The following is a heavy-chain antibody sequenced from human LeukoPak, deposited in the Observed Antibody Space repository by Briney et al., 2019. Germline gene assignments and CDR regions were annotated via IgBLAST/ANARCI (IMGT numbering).Heavy chain of an antibody. D-gene: IGHD3-22*01. J-gene: IGHJ4*02. V-gene: IGHV1-69*05. CDR2: IIPIFGTA. CDR3: ARADFYYYDSSGYYPLDY. Sequence: SVKVSRKASVGTFARSAISWVRQAPGEGLEWMGGIIPIFGTANYAQKFQGRITITTDQSTSTVYMELSSLRSEDTAVYYCARADFYYYDSSGYYPLDYWGQGSLVSVSS. CDR1: VGTFARSA.